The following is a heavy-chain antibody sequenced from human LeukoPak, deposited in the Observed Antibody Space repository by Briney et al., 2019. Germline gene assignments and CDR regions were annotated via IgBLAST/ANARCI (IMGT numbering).Heavy chain of an antibody. D-gene: IGHD3-22*01. CDR3: ARDPAYYDSSGLTDY. CDR1: GFTFSSYW. Sequence: PGGSLRLSCAASGFTFSSYWMHWVRQAPGKGLVWVSHINSDGSSTSYADSVKGRFTISRDNAKNTLYLQMNSLRAEDTAVYYCARDPAYYDSSGLTDYRGQGTLVTVSS. J-gene: IGHJ4*02. CDR2: INSDGSST. V-gene: IGHV3-74*01.